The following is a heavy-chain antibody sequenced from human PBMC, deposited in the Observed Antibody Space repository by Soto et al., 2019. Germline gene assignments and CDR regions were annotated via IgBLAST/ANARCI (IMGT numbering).Heavy chain of an antibody. CDR1: GGTFSSYT. Sequence: SVKVSCKASGGTFSSYTISWVRQAPGQGLEWMGRIIPILGIANYAQKFQGRVTITADKSTSTAYMELSSLRSEDTAVYYCARDDDIVVVVAASAEYFQHWGQGTLVTVSS. D-gene: IGHD2-15*01. CDR3: ARDDDIVVVVAASAEYFQH. J-gene: IGHJ1*01. V-gene: IGHV1-69*04. CDR2: IIPILGIA.